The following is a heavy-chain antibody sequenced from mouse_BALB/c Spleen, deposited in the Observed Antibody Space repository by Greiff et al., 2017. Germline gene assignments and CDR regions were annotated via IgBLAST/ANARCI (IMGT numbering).Heavy chain of an antibody. CDR1: GYTFSSYW. V-gene: IGHV1-9*01. CDR2: ILPGSGST. CDR3: ARAGSSYERFAY. J-gene: IGHJ3*01. Sequence: QVQLQQSGAELMKPGASVKISCKATGYTFSSYWIEWVKQRPGHGLEWIGEILPGSGSTNYNEKFKGKATFTADTSSNTAYMQLSSLTSEDSAVYYCARAGSSYERFAYWGQGTLVTVSA. D-gene: IGHD1-1*01.